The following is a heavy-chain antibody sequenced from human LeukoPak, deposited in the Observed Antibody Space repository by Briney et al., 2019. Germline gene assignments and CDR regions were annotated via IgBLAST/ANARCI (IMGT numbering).Heavy chain of an antibody. CDR1: GYTFTGYY. D-gene: IGHD3-22*01. CDR2: INPNSGGT. Sequence: ASVKVSCKASGYTFTGYYMHWVQQAPGQGLEWMGWINPNSGGTNYAQKFQGRVTMTRDTSISTAYMELSRLRSDDTAVYYCARDGGTYYYDSSGHYYYYGMDVWGQGTTVTVSS. V-gene: IGHV1-2*02. CDR3: ARDGGTYYYDSSGHYYYYGMDV. J-gene: IGHJ6*02.